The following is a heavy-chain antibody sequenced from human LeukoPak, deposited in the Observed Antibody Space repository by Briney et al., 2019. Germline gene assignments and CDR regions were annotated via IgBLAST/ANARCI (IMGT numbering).Heavy chain of an antibody. CDR3: ARAPTRPYYFDY. CDR2: MNPNRGNT. V-gene: IGHV1-8*01. CDR1: GDTFTSYD. J-gene: IGHJ4*02. Sequence: GASVEVSCKASGDTFTSYDINWVRQATGQGLEWMGWMNPNRGNTGYAQKFHGRVTMTRNTSISTAYMGLSRLRAEDTAVYYGARAPTRPYYFDYWGQGTLVTVSS.